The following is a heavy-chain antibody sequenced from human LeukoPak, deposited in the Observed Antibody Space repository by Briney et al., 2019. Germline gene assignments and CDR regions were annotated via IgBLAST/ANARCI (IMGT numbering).Heavy chain of an antibody. CDR2: IRSNANNYAT. Sequence: GGSLRLSCAASGFTFSSYGMHWVRQSSGKGLEWVGRIRSNANNYATTYGASVNGRFSISRDDSENTAYLHMNSLKTEDTAVYYCSRVQAGRFSYFHMDVWGKGTTVIVSS. J-gene: IGHJ6*03. CDR3: SRVQAGRFSYFHMDV. CDR1: GFTFSSYG. V-gene: IGHV3-73*01. D-gene: IGHD6-13*01.